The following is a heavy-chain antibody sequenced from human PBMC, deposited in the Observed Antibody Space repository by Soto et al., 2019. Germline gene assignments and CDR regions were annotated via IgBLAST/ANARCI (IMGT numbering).Heavy chain of an antibody. D-gene: IGHD2-15*01. CDR1: GYSFTSYW. CDR2: IYPGDSDT. V-gene: IGHV5-51*01. CDR3: ARPRYPGRGYYGMDV. Sequence: GESLKISCKGSGYSFTSYWIGWVRQMPGKGLECMGIIYPGDSDTRYSPSFQGQVTISAHKSISTAYLQWSSLKASDTAMYYCARPRYPGRGYYGMDVWGQGTTVTVSS. J-gene: IGHJ6*02.